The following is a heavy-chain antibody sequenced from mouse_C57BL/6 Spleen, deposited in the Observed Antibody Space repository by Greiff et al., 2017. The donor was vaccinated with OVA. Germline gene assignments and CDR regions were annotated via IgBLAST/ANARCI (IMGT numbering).Heavy chain of an antibody. D-gene: IGHD3-3*01. CDR2: ISYDGSN. J-gene: IGHJ4*01. Sequence: EVQVVESGPGLVKPSQSLSLTCSVTGYSITSGYYWNWIRQFPGNKLEWMGYISYDGSNNYNPSLKNRISITRDTSKNQFFLKLNSVTTEDTATYYCARARAMDYWGQGTSVTVSS. CDR3: ARARAMDY. V-gene: IGHV3-6*01. CDR1: GYSITSGYY.